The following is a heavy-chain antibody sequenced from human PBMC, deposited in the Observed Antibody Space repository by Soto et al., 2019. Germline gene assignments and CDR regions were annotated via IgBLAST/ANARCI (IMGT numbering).Heavy chain of an antibody. Sequence: PGGSLRLSCAVSVFTFSTYDMSLVRQSPGKGLEWVSAISTGGDITYYVDSVKGRFTIYRDNSKNTLYLQMSSLRAEDTAVYYCAKVSSPRQTYYYPMNVWGQGTKVTVSS. V-gene: IGHV3-23*01. CDR2: ISTGGDIT. J-gene: IGHJ6*02. CDR3: AKVSSPRQTYYYPMNV. D-gene: IGHD2-15*01. CDR1: VFTFSTYD.